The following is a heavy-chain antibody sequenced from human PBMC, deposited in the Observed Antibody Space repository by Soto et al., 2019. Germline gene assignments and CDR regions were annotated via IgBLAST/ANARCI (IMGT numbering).Heavy chain of an antibody. D-gene: IGHD3-3*01. CDR3: AKLVGGVKAIGAPGDWLDP. V-gene: IGHV3-30*18. CDR1: GFMFSGYG. CDR2: ISPDGREK. J-gene: IGHJ5*02. Sequence: QVQLVESGGGVVQPGDSLRLSCAASGFMFSGYGMHWIRQAPGKGLEWVAVISPDGREKYYGESVKGRCTVSRDNSNNTLLLKIDSLRAEDTAVYYWAKLVGGVKAIGAPGDWLDPWGQGTLVTVSS.